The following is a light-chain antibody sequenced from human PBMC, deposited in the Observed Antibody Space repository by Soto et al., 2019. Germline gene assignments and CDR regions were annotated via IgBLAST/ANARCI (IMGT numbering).Light chain of an antibody. CDR3: LQDHDDSWT. Sequence: IQMTQSPSSLSASVGDRVTITCRASQSISTYLSWYQQKPGKAPTLLIYAASNLQSGVPSRFRGSRSGTEFTLTVSSLQPEDFATYYCLQDHDDSWTFGQGTKVDIK. J-gene: IGKJ1*01. V-gene: IGKV1-6*01. CDR2: AAS. CDR1: QSISTY.